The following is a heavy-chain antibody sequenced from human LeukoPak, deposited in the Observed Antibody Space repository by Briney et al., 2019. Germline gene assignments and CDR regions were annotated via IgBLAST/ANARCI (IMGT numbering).Heavy chain of an antibody. J-gene: IGHJ4*02. CDR2: INGSGNTI. V-gene: IGHV3-11*01. Sequence: PGGSLRLSCAASGFTFSDYYMSWIRQAPGKGLEWVSYINGSGNTIYYADSVKGRFTISRDNAKNSLYLQMNSLRVEDTAVYYCARYDSSGYFSYWGQGTLVTVSS. CDR3: ARYDSSGYFSY. D-gene: IGHD3-22*01. CDR1: GFTFSDYY.